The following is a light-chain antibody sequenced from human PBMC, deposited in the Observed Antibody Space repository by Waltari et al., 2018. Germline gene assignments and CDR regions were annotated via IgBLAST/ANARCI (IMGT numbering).Light chain of an antibody. J-gene: IGKJ1*01. CDR3: MQGTHLPWT. CDR1: QSLLHSDGKTY. Sequence: DIVMTQTPLSLSVTPGQPASISCKSSQSLLHSDGKTYLYWYLQKPGQSPELLISEVSSRFSGVSHRFSGSGSGTEFTLKTSRVEAEDVGVYYCMQGTHLPWTFGQGTKVEIK. V-gene: IGKV2-29*02. CDR2: EVS.